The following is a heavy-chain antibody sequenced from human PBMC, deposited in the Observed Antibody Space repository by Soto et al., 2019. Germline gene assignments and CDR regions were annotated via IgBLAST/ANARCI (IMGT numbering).Heavy chain of an antibody. CDR2: IDWDDDK. D-gene: IGHD6-19*01. Sequence: GSGPTLVNPTQTLTLTCTFSGFSLSTSGMCVSWIRQPPGKALEWLARIDWDDDKRYSPSLKSRLTITKDTSKNQVVLTMTNMDPVDTATYYCAHSLAVAGPHPEYFPHWGQGTLVTVSS. CDR1: GFSLSTSGMC. J-gene: IGHJ1*01. CDR3: AHSLAVAGPHPEYFPH. V-gene: IGHV2-5*08.